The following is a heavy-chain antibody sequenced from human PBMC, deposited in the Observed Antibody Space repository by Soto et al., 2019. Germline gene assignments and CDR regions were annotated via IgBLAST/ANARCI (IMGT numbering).Heavy chain of an antibody. D-gene: IGHD3-16*01. Sequence: GGSLRLSCAASGFTFSSYSMNWVRQAPGKGLEWVAYISSTSTTKYYADSVKGRFTISRDNAKNSLYLQMNSLRADDTAVYYCARQSSNYWGNKRLDYWGQGTLVTVSS. V-gene: IGHV3-48*01. CDR1: GFTFSSYS. CDR3: ARQSSNYWGNKRLDY. J-gene: IGHJ4*02. CDR2: ISSTSTTK.